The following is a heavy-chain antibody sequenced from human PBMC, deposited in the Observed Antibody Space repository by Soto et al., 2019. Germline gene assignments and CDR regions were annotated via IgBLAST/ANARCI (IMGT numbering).Heavy chain of an antibody. CDR1: GGTFSSYA. J-gene: IGHJ6*02. V-gene: IGHV1-69*13. D-gene: IGHD3-10*01. CDR2: IIPIFGTA. CDR3: ARVRGVIIPNYYYYGMDV. Sequence: GASVKVSCKASGGTFSSYAISWVRQAPGQGLEWMGGIIPIFGTANYAQKFQGRVTITADESTSTAYMELSSLRSEDTAVYYFARVRGVIIPNYYYYGMDVWGQGTTVTVSS.